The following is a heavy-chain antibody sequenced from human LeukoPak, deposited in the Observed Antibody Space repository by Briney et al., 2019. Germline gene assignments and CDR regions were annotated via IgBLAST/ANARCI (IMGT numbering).Heavy chain of an antibody. J-gene: IGHJ4*02. CDR2: ISAYNGNT. D-gene: IGHD3-9*01. CDR1: GYTFTSYG. V-gene: IGHV1-18*01. Sequence: GASVKVSCKAFGYTFTSYGISWVRQAPGQGLEWMGWISAYNGNTNYAQKFQERVTITRDMSTSTAYMELSSLRSEDTAVYYCAAGIYDILTGLDYWGQGTLVTVSS. CDR3: AAGIYDILTGLDY.